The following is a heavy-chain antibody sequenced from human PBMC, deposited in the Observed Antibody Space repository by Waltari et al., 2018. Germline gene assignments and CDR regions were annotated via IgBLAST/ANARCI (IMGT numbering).Heavy chain of an antibody. Sequence: QVQLQESGPGLVKPSQTLSLTRTVSGGSISTGSYYWSWIRQPAGKGLEWIGRIYTSGSTNYNPSLKSRVTISVDTSKNQFSLKLSSVTAADTAVYYCARVRGSDYLDYWGQGTLVTVSS. CDR3: ARVRGSDYLDY. CDR1: GGSISTGSYY. V-gene: IGHV4-61*02. D-gene: IGHD3-10*01. J-gene: IGHJ4*02. CDR2: IYTSGST.